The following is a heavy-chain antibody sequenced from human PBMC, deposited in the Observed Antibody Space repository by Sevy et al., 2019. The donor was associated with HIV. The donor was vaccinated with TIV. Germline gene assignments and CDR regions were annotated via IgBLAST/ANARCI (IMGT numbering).Heavy chain of an antibody. Sequence: GGSLRLSCAASRFTFSSYAMSWVRQAPGKGLEWVSTISSRGGSTYYADSVKGRFTISRDNSKNTLSLLMNSLRAEDTALYYCAKAGVAVAGTFDLFYFDYWGQGTLVTVSS. CDR3: AKAGVAVAGTFDLFYFDY. CDR1: RFTFSSYA. V-gene: IGHV3-23*01. CDR2: ISSRGGST. J-gene: IGHJ4*02. D-gene: IGHD6-19*01.